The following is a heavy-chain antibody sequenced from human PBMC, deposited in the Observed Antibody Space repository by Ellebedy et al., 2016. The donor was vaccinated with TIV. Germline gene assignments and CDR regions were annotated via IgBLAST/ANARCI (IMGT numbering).Heavy chain of an antibody. CDR3: AARQYYNILTGPSYYNSGMDV. J-gene: IGHJ6*02. CDR2: IIPPFFTA. D-gene: IGHD3-9*01. CDR1: GGTFRSYA. V-gene: IGHV1-69*13. Sequence: AASVKVSCKASGGTFRSYAVSWVRQAPGQGLEWMGGIIPPFFTATYAQKFQGRVTITADESTSTAYMELSGLRSEDTAVYYCAARQYYNILTGPSYYNSGMDVWGQGTTATVSS.